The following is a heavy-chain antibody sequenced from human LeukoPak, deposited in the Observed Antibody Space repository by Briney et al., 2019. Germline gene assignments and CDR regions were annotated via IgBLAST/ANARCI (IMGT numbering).Heavy chain of an antibody. CDR3: ARTAAATHYYYYMDV. CDR2: INHSGST. D-gene: IGHD6-13*01. V-gene: IGHV4-34*01. CDR1: GGSFSGYY. Sequence: SETLSLTCAVYGGSFSGYYWSWIRQPPGKGLEWIGEINHSGSTNYNPSLSSRVTISLDTSKNQFSLKLSSVTAADTAVYYCARTAAATHYYYYMDVWGKGTTVTISS. J-gene: IGHJ6*03.